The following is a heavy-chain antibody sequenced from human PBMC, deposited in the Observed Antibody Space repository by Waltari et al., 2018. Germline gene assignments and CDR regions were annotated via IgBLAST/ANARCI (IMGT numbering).Heavy chain of an antibody. V-gene: IGHV4-38-2*01. CDR3: TRQTLGYCTSAACRRLEA. J-gene: IGHJ5*02. CDR1: GYAINSGFS. CDR2: IYHCGTS. Sequence: QVQLQESGPRLVKASETLSLTCAVSGYAINSGFSWGWFRQAPEKGLEWIATIYHCGTSFNNPSLTSRVTKSMDTSKNQISQKLKSVTAADTAVYYCTRQTLGYCTSAACRRLEAWGQGTLVTVSS. D-gene: IGHD2-8*02.